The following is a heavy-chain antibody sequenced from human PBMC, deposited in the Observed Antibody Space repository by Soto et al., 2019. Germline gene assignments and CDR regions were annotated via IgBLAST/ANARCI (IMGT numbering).Heavy chain of an antibody. V-gene: IGHV4-31*03. CDR2: IYCSGST. Sequence: PSETLSLTCTVSGGSISSGGYYWSWIRQHPGKGLEWIGYIYCSGSTYYNPSLESRVTISVDTSKNQFSLKLSSVTAADTAVYYCARVAFSSPRVGYYYYYGMDVWGQGTTVTVSS. CDR3: ARVAFSSPRVGYYYYYGMDV. J-gene: IGHJ6*02. D-gene: IGHD6-13*01. CDR1: GGSISSGGYY.